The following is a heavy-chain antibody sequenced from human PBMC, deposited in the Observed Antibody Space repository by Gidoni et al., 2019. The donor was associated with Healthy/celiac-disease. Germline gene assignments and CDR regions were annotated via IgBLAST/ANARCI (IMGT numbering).Heavy chain of an antibody. CDR2: IWYDGSNK. CDR3: ARDLDYGSGRGYGMDVWQGNELDV. CDR1: GFTFSSYG. J-gene: IGHJ6*02. D-gene: IGHD3-10*01. Sequence: QVQLVESGGGVVQPGRSLRLSCAASGFTFSSYGMHWVRQAPGKGLEWVAVIWYDGSNKYYADSVKGRFTISRDNSKNTLYLQMNSLRAEDTAVYYCARDLDYGSGRGYGMDVWQGNELDVWGQGTTVTVSS. V-gene: IGHV3-33*01.